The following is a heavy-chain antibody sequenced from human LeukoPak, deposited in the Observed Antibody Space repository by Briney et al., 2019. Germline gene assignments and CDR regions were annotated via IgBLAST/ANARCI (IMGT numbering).Heavy chain of an antibody. CDR2: INPNSGGT. D-gene: IGHD3-9*01. J-gene: IGHJ6*03. CDR1: GYTFTGYY. V-gene: IGHV1-2*03. CDR3: AREPYYDILTGYYSGDSYMDV. Sequence: LEASVKVSCKASGYTFTGYYMHWVRQAPGQGLEWMGWINPNSGGTNYAQKFQGRVTMTRDTSISTAFMELSRLRSDDTAVYYCAREPYYDILTGYYSGDSYMDVWGKGTTVTVSS.